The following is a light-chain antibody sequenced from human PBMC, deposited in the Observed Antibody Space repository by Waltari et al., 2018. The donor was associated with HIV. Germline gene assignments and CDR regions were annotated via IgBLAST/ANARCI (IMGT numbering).Light chain of an antibody. CDR1: QSVLYSSNNKNY. Sequence: DIVMTQSPDSLAMSLGERATINCKSSQSVLYSSNNKNYLAWYQQKPRQPPKLLIYWASTRESGVPDRFSGSGSGTDFTLTISSLQAEDVAVYYCQQYHSTPRTFGQGTKLEIK. J-gene: IGKJ2*01. CDR3: QQYHSTPRT. V-gene: IGKV4-1*01. CDR2: WAS.